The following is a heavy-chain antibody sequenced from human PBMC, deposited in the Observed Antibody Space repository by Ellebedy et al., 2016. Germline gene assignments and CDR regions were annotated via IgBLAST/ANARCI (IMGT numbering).Heavy chain of an antibody. CDR1: GFSLTTNQVV. J-gene: IGHJ4*02. CDR3: VHRATVTSVDY. CDR2: IYWNDDK. D-gene: IGHD4-11*01. Sequence: SGPTLVKPTQTLTLTCSFSGFSLTTNQVVVGWVRQPPGKAPEWLTFIYWNDDKRYSPSLRNRLTITKDTSKNQVVLTMTNMDPVDTATYYCVHRATVTSVDYWGQGSLVTVSS. V-gene: IGHV2-5*01.